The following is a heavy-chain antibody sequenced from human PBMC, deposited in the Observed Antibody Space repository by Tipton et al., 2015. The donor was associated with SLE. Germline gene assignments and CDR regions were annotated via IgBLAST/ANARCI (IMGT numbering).Heavy chain of an antibody. J-gene: IGHJ4*02. CDR1: GFSFSDYG. V-gene: IGHV3-30*02. D-gene: IGHD5-12*01. CDR2: IRYDGRNE. Sequence: SLRLSCAASGFSFSDYGMHWVRQAPGKGPEWVAFIRYDGRNEYYADSVRGRFTISRDNSRNTLYLQMNSLRGEDTAVYYCAKDRTPYSGYDMIDHWGQGTLVTVSS. CDR3: AKDRTPYSGYDMIDH.